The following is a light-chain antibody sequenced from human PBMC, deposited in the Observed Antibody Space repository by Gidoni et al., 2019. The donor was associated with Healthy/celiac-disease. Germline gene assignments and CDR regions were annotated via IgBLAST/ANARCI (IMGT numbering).Light chain of an antibody. CDR1: SSDVGGYHY. V-gene: IGLV2-8*01. CDR2: EVS. Sequence: QPALTQPPSASGSPGQPVPISCTGTSSDVGGYHYVSWYQQHPGKAPKLMIYEVSKRPSGVPDRFSGSKSGNTASLTVSGLQAEDEADYYCSSYAGSNNFGVVFGGGTKLTVL. J-gene: IGLJ2*01. CDR3: SSYAGSNNFGVV.